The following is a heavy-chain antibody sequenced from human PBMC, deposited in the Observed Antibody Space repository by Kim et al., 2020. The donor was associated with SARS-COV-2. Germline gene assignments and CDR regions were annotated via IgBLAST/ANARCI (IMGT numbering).Heavy chain of an antibody. Sequence: ADSVKGRFTISRDNAKNSLYLQMNSLRAEDTALYYCAKVEDIVGRNAFDIWGQGTMVTVSS. V-gene: IGHV3-9*01. CDR3: AKVEDIVGRNAFDI. D-gene: IGHD2-15*01. J-gene: IGHJ3*02.